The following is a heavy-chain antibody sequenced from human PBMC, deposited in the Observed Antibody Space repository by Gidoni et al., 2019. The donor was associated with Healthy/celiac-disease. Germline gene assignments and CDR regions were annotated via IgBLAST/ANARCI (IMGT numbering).Heavy chain of an antibody. V-gene: IGHV4-4*07. Sequence: QVQLQESGPGLVKPSEALYLTRPVAGGSISRYYWSWIRQPAGKGLEWIGRIYTSGSTNYNPSLKGRVTMSVDTSKNQFSLKLSSVTAADTAVYYCARDPRYSGSYDYFDYWGQGTLVTVSS. CDR1: GGSISRYY. CDR3: ARDPRYSGSYDYFDY. D-gene: IGHD1-26*01. CDR2: IYTSGST. J-gene: IGHJ4*02.